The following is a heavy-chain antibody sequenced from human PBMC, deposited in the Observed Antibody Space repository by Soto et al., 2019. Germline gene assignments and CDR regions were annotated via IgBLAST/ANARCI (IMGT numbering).Heavy chain of an antibody. V-gene: IGHV1-24*01. J-gene: IGHJ6*03. CDR1: GYTLTELS. D-gene: IGHD5-12*01. CDR3: ARGRSGYGQGQFYYYFQDV. CDR2: VVPDVGIT. Sequence: ASVKVSCKVSGYTLTELSMHWVRAAPGKELDWMGSVVPDVGITKYAQKFKCRVTMSADIATSTEYMEMSSLRSEDTGVYYCARGRSGYGQGQFYYYFQDVWRKGTTVSV.